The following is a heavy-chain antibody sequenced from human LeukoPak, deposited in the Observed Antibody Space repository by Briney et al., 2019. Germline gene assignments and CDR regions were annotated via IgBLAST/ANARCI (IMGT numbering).Heavy chain of an antibody. CDR2: ISGSGGST. CDR1: GFTFSSYG. D-gene: IGHD2-2*01. V-gene: IGHV3-23*01. CDR3: AKYQLLWYYYYYYMDV. Sequence: GGSLRLSCAASGFTFSSYGMHWVRQAPGKWLEWVSAISGSGGSTYYADSVKGRFTISRDNSKNTLYLQMNSLRAEDTAVYYCAKYQLLWYYYYYYMDVWGKGTTVTISS. J-gene: IGHJ6*03.